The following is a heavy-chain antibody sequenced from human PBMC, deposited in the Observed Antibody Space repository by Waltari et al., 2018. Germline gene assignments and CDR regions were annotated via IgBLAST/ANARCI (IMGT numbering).Heavy chain of an antibody. V-gene: IGHV3-30*18. CDR1: GFTFSSYG. CDR3: AKEHYYDSSGYNPNGGMDV. Sequence: GGGVVQPGRSLRLSCAASGFTFSSYGMHWVRQAPGKGLEWVAVISYDGSNKYYADSVKGRFTISRDNSKNTLYLQMNSLRAEDTAVYYCAKEHYYDSSGYNPNGGMDVWGQGTTVTVSS. D-gene: IGHD3-22*01. CDR2: ISYDGSNK. J-gene: IGHJ6*02.